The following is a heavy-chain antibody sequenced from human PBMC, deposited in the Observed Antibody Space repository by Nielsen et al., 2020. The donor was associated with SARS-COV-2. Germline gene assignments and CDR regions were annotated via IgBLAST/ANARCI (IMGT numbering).Heavy chain of an antibody. D-gene: IGHD6-19*01. V-gene: IGHV4-34*01. Sequence: SETLSLTCAVYGGSFSGYYWSWIRQPPGKGLEWIGEINHSGSTNYNPSLKSRVTISVDTSKNQFSLKLSSVTAADTAVYYCARRQWLRGALDYWGQGTLVTVSS. J-gene: IGHJ4*02. CDR3: ARRQWLRGALDY. CDR1: GGSFSGYY. CDR2: INHSGST.